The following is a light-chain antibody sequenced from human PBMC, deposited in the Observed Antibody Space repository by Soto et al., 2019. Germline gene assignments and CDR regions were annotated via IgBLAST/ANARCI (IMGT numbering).Light chain of an antibody. J-gene: IGKJ5*01. Sequence: EIVLTQSPGTLSLSPGERATLFCRASQSVDSTYLAWYQQKPGQAPRLLIYSASSRATGVPDRFSGRGSGTDFTLTISRLVPEDFEVYYCQQYGGSFLTFGQGTRLEIK. V-gene: IGKV3-20*01. CDR1: QSVDSTY. CDR3: QQYGGSFLT. CDR2: SAS.